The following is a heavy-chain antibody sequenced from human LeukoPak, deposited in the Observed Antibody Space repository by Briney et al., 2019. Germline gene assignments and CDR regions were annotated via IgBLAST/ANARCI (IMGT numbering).Heavy chain of an antibody. D-gene: IGHD3-9*01. Sequence: ASVKVSCKASGYTFTIYAMHWVRQAPGQRLEWMGWINAGNGNTKYSQKFQGRVTITRDTSASTAYMELSSLRSEDTAVYYCARDDWGHAFDIWGQGTMVTVSS. J-gene: IGHJ3*02. V-gene: IGHV1-3*01. CDR1: GYTFTIYA. CDR3: ARDDWGHAFDI. CDR2: INAGNGNT.